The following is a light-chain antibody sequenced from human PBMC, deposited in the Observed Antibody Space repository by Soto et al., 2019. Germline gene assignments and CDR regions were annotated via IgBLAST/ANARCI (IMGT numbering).Light chain of an antibody. CDR3: QQYGSSPWT. Sequence: DIVLTQSPCTLSLSPGERATLSCRASQSVSSTYLAWSQQKPGPAPRLLIYGASSRATGIPDRFSGSGSGPDFNLTISRLEPEDVAVYYCQQYGSSPWTFGQGTQVEIK. J-gene: IGKJ1*01. V-gene: IGKV3-20*01. CDR2: GAS. CDR1: QSVSSTY.